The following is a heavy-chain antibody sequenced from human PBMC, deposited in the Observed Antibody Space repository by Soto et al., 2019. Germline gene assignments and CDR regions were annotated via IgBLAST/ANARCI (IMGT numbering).Heavy chain of an antibody. CDR3: AERPGYSGYNHDY. CDR1: GGSISSSSYY. J-gene: IGHJ4*02. V-gene: IGHV4-39*01. D-gene: IGHD5-12*01. CDR2: IYYSGTT. Sequence: SETLSLTCTVSGGSISSSSYYWGWIRQPPGKGLQWIGSIYYSGTTYYNPSLKSRVTIFVDTSKNQFSLKLSSVTAADTAVYYCAERPGYSGYNHDYWGQGTLVTVSS.